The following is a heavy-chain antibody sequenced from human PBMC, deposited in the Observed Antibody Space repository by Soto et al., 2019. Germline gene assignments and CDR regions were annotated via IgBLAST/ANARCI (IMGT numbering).Heavy chain of an antibody. CDR3: ARPGSGHTLDY. CDR1: GASISRTGFH. D-gene: IGHD3-10*01. CDR2: IYEGATT. J-gene: IGHJ4*02. V-gene: IGHV4-39*01. Sequence: SETLSLTCAVSGASISRTGFHWGWIRQPPGQGLEWIGRIYEGATTFYNSSLKSRVTISADTSKNHFSLNLRSVTAADTAVYYCARPGSGHTLDYWGQGTLVTVSS.